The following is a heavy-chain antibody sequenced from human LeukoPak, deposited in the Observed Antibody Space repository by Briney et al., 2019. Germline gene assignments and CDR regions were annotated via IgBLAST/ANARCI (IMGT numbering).Heavy chain of an antibody. V-gene: IGHV1-69*13. CDR2: IIPIFGTA. CDR1: GGTFSSYA. D-gene: IGHD6-13*01. Sequence: GASVKVSCKASGGTFSSYAISWVRQAPGQGLEWMGGIIPIFGTANYAQKFQGRVTITADESTSTVYMELSSLRSEDTAVYYCARDSIKQLVGKAAGYWGQGTLVTVSS. J-gene: IGHJ4*02. CDR3: ARDSIKQLVGKAAGY.